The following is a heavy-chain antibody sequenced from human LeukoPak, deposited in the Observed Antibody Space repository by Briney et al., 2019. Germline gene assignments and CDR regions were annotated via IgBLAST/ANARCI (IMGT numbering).Heavy chain of an antibody. V-gene: IGHV3-74*01. D-gene: IGHD3-3*01. CDR3: ARDLDYDFWSGPWAFDI. Sequence: GGSLRLSCAASGFTFSSYWMHWVRQAPGKGLVWVSRINTDGSSTSYADSVKGRFTISRDNAKNTLYLQMNSQRAEDTAVYYCARDLDYDFWSGPWAFDIWGQGTMVTVSS. CDR1: GFTFSSYW. CDR2: INTDGSST. J-gene: IGHJ3*02.